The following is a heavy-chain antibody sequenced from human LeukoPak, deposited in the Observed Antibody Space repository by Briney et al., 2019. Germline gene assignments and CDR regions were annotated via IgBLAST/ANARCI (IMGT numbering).Heavy chain of an antibody. CDR2: IYYSGST. D-gene: IGHD3-22*01. CDR3: TRGSIAYYYMDV. CDR1: GDSISSGASS. J-gene: IGHJ6*03. V-gene: IGHV4-61*08. Sequence: PSQTLSLTCTVSGDSISSGASSWSWIRQPPGKGLEWIGSIYYSGSTNYNPSLKSRVTISVDTSKNQFSLKLSSVTAADTAVYYCTRGSIAYYYMDVWGKGTTVTISS.